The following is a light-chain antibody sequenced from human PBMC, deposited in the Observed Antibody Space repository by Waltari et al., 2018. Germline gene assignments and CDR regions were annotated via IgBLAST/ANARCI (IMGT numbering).Light chain of an antibody. CDR3: QKYGTLPAT. CDR2: DAS. V-gene: IGKV3-20*01. CDR1: QSVSRY. Sequence: ETVLTQSPGTLSLSPGERATLSCRASQSVSRYLAWYQQKPGQAPRLLIYDASIRASGIPDRFSGSGSGTDFSLTISRLEPEDFAVYYCQKYGTLPATFGQGTKVQMK. J-gene: IGKJ1*01.